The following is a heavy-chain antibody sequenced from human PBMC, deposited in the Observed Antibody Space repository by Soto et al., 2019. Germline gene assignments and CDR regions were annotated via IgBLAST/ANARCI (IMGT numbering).Heavy chain of an antibody. V-gene: IGHV1-8*02. CDR2: MNPNSGNT. CDR1: GYTFTSYG. CDR3: AREFTIYYYYGMDV. Sequence: ASVKVSCKASGYTFTSYGISWVRQAPGQGLEWMGWMNPNSGNTGYAQKFQGRVTMTRNTSISTAYMELSSLRSEDTAVYYCAREFTIYYYYGMDVWGQGTTVTV. D-gene: IGHD3-3*01. J-gene: IGHJ6*02.